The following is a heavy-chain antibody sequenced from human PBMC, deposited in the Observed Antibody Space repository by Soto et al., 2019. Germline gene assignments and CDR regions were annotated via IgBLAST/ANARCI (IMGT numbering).Heavy chain of an antibody. J-gene: IGHJ4*02. V-gene: IGHV3-30*03. Sequence: QVQLVESGGGVVQPGRTLRLSCAASGFTFSSYGMHWVRQAPGKGLEWVAVISYDGSNKYYADSVKGRFTNSRDNSKNTLYLQMNSLRAEDTAVYYCATDTAYYYDSSGYYFDYWGQGTLVTVSS. CDR3: ATDTAYYYDSSGYYFDY. CDR1: GFTFSSYG. CDR2: ISYDGSNK. D-gene: IGHD3-22*01.